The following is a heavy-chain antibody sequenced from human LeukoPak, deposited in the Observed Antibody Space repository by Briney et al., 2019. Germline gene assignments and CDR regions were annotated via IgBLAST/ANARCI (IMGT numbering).Heavy chain of an antibody. CDR3: ARGGGYYGSGSYMGY. V-gene: IGHV4-39*07. Sequence: SETLSLTCTVSGGSISSSSYYWGWIRQPPGKGLEWIGSIYYSGSTYYNPSLKSRVTISVDTSKNQFSLKLSSVTAADTAVYYCARGGGYYGSGSYMGYWGQGTLVTVSP. CDR2: IYYSGST. CDR1: GGSISSSSYY. D-gene: IGHD3-10*01. J-gene: IGHJ4*02.